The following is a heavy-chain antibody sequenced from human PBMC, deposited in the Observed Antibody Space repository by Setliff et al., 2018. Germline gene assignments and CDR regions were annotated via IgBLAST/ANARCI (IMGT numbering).Heavy chain of an antibody. Sequence: RLSCAASGFTFSSYSMNWVRQAPGKGLEWVSSISSSSSYIYYAHSVKGRFTISRDNAKNSLYLQMNSLRAEDTAVYYCARAPSTRGYSGYDSWGQGTLVTVSS. J-gene: IGHJ5*02. CDR3: ARAPSTRGYSGYDS. CDR2: ISSSSSYI. V-gene: IGHV3-21*01. CDR1: GFTFSSYS. D-gene: IGHD5-12*01.